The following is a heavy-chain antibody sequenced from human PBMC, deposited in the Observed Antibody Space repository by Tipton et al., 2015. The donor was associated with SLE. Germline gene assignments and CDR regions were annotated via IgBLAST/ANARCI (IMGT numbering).Heavy chain of an antibody. Sequence: SLRLSCAASGFTVSSNYMSWVRQAPGKGLEWVSVIYSGGSTYYADSVKGRFTISRDNSKNTLYLQMNSLRAEDTAVCYCARARDEVPAAFFDYWGQGTLVTVSS. CDR1: GFTVSSNY. V-gene: IGHV3-66*02. D-gene: IGHD2-2*01. CDR2: IYSGGST. J-gene: IGHJ4*02. CDR3: ARARDEVPAAFFDY.